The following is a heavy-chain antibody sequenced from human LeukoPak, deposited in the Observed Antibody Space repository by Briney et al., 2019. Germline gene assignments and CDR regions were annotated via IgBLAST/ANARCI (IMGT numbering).Heavy chain of an antibody. Sequence: GGSLRLSCAASGFTFSSFAMTWVRQAPGKGLEWVSTVSGSAGRADYADSVKGRFTISRDNLKNTLYLQMNGLRAEDTAVYYCAKNRGHCVDGVCHDYYYMDVWGRGTTVTVSS. V-gene: IGHV3-23*01. CDR2: VSGSAGRA. CDR3: AKNRGHCVDGVCHDYYYMDV. D-gene: IGHD2-8*02. J-gene: IGHJ6*03. CDR1: GFTFSSFA.